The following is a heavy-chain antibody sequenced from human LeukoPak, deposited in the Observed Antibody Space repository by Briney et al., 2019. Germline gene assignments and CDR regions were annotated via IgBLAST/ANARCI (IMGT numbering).Heavy chain of an antibody. CDR1: GGSISTYY. V-gene: IGHV4-59*01. CDR3: ARDRGYYFGSGSYLGD. CDR2: IYYSGST. D-gene: IGHD3-10*01. Sequence: SETLSLTCTVSGGSISTYYWSWIRQPPGEGLEWIGYIYYSGSTNYTTSLKSRVTISVDTSKNQFYMKLSSVTAADTAVYYCARDRGYYFGSGSYLGDWGQGTLVTVSS. J-gene: IGHJ4*02.